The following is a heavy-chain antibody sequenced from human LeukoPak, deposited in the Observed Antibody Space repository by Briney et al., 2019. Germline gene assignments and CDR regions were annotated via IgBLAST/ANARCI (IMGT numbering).Heavy chain of an antibody. D-gene: IGHD1-26*01. V-gene: IGHV3-21*01. CDR1: GFTFSSYS. Sequence: GGSLRLSCAASGFTFSSYSMNWVRQAPGKGLEWVSSISSSSSYIYYADSVKGRFTISRDNAKNSLYLQMNSLRDEDTAVYYCARDSIVGAPFAYWGQGTLVTVSS. CDR2: ISSSSSYI. J-gene: IGHJ4*02. CDR3: ARDSIVGAPFAY.